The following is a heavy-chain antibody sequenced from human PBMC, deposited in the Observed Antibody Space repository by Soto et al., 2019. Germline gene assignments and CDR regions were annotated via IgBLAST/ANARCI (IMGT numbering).Heavy chain of an antibody. D-gene: IGHD1-26*01. J-gene: IGHJ6*02. Sequence: LVKVSCTASGGTFSSYAISWVRQAPGQGLEWMGGIIPIFGTANYAQKFQGRVTITADESTSTAYMELSSLRSEDTAVYYCARDSPVGATSYYYGMDVWGQGTTVTVSS. V-gene: IGHV1-69*13. CDR3: ARDSPVGATSYYYGMDV. CDR1: GGTFSSYA. CDR2: IIPIFGTA.